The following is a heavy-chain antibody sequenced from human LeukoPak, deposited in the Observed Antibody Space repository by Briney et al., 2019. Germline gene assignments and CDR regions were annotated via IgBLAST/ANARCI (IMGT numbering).Heavy chain of an antibody. CDR1: GGTFSSYA. Sequence: GSSVKVSCKASGGTFSSYAISWVRQAPGQGLEWMGRIIPILGIANYAQKFQGRVTITADKSTSTAYMELSSLRSEDTAVYYCRGLVGATTTDYWGQGTLVTVSS. D-gene: IGHD1-26*01. CDR2: IIPILGIA. CDR3: RGLVGATTTDY. J-gene: IGHJ4*02. V-gene: IGHV1-69*04.